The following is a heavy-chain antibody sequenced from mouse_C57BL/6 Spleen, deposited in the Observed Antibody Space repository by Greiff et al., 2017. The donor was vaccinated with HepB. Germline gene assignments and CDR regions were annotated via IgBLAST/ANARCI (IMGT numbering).Heavy chain of an antibody. V-gene: IGHV1-52*01. CDR1: GYTFTSYW. J-gene: IGHJ3*01. D-gene: IGHD2-4*01. CDR3: ARDYDYDWFAY. Sequence: QVQLQQPRAELVRPGSSVKLSCKASGYTFTSYWMHWVKQRPIQGLEWIGNIDPSDSETHYNQKFKDKATLTVDKSSSTAYMQLSSLTSEDSAVYYCARDYDYDWFAYWGQGTLVTVSA. CDR2: IDPSDSET.